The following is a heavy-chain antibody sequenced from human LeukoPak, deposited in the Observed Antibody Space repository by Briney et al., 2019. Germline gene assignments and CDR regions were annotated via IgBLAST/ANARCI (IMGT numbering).Heavy chain of an antibody. CDR2: IYYSGST. CDR1: GGSISSYY. CDR3: ARDLGQLASHWFDP. Sequence: SETLSLTCTVSGGSISSYYWSWIRQPPGKGLEWIGYIYYSGSTNYNPSLKSRVTISVDTSKNQFSLKLSSVTAADTAVYYCARDLGQLASHWFDPRGQGTLVTVSS. D-gene: IGHD6-6*01. V-gene: IGHV4-59*01. J-gene: IGHJ5*02.